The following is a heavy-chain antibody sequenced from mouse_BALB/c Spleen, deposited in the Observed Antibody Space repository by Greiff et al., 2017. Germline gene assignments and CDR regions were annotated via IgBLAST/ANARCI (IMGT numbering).Heavy chain of an antibody. D-gene: IGHD4-1*01. J-gene: IGHJ4*01. CDR1: GYSITSGYY. Sequence: EVHLVESGPGLVKPSQSLSLTCSVTGYSITSGYYWNWIRQFPGNKLEWMGYISYDGSNNYNPSLKNRISITRDTSKNQFFLKLNSVTTEDTATYYCARGGNWVPYYYAMDYWGQGTSVTVSS. V-gene: IGHV3-6*02. CDR2: ISYDGSN. CDR3: ARGGNWVPYYYAMDY.